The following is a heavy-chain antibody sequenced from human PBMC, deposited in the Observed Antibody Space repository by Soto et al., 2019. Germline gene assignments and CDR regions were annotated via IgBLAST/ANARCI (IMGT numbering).Heavy chain of an antibody. CDR3: ARASRLGIVPATLRLAPGGMDV. V-gene: IGHV3-30-3*01. D-gene: IGHD2-2*01. Sequence: QVQLVESGGGVVQPGRSLRLSCAASGFTFRSYAMHWVRQAPGKGLEWVAVISYDGSNTYFGDSLKGRLTISRDNSKNTRQLEMNSLRPEDTAVYYCARASRLGIVPATLRLAPGGMDVWGQGTTVAVSS. CDR2: ISYDGSNT. CDR1: GFTFRSYA. J-gene: IGHJ6*02.